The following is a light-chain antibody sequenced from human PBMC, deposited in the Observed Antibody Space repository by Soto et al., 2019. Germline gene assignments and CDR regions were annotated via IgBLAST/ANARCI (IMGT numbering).Light chain of an antibody. CDR1: QSVSSS. CDR3: QQRSNWPLYS. V-gene: IGKV3-11*01. CDR2: DAS. J-gene: IGKJ2*01. Sequence: IVLTQSPATLSLSPGERATLSCRASQSVSSSLAWYQQKPGQAPRLLIYDASKRGTGIPARFSGSGSGTDFTLTISSIEPEDFAVYYCQQRSNWPLYSFGQGTKLEIK.